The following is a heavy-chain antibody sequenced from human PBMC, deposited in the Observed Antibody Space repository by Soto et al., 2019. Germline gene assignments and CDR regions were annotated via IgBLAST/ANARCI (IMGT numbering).Heavy chain of an antibody. Sequence: QVQLVQSGAEVKKPGASVKVSCKASGYNFMRYGFTWVRQAPGQGLEWMGWINVENGETKYPQKIQGRVTMTTDTSTSTVYMELRRLTSDDTAVYYCARWISGGYSDWFDPWGHGTPVTVSS. J-gene: IGHJ5*02. CDR3: ARWISGGYSDWFDP. CDR2: INVENGET. CDR1: GYNFMRYG. D-gene: IGHD1-26*01. V-gene: IGHV1-18*04.